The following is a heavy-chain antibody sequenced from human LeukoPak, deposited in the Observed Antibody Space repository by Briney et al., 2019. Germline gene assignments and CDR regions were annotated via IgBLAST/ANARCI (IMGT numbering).Heavy chain of an antibody. CDR3: ARSTSPLGAPGTNGDY. CDR1: GFTFSSYG. D-gene: IGHD1-26*01. Sequence: PGGSLRLSCAASGFTFSSYGMHWVRQALGKGLEWVAVIWYDGSDKYYADSVRGRFTISRDNSKNTLYLQMNTLRAEDTAVYYCARSTSPLGAPGTNGDYWGQGTLVTVSS. J-gene: IGHJ4*02. V-gene: IGHV3-33*01. CDR2: IWYDGSDK.